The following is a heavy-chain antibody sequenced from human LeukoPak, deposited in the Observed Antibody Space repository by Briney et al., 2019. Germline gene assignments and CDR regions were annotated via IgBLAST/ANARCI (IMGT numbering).Heavy chain of an antibody. CDR2: IDWEDDK. V-gene: IGHV2-70*01. Sequence: SGPTLVKPTQTLTLTCTFSGFSLTTSGMSVTWIRQPPGKALEWLALIDWEDDKFYSTSLKMRLTISKDTSKNLVVLTMTDMDPVDTATYYCARIPLYGAYLDYWGQGTLVTVSS. J-gene: IGHJ4*02. CDR1: GFSLTTSGMS. D-gene: IGHD4-17*01. CDR3: ARIPLYGAYLDY.